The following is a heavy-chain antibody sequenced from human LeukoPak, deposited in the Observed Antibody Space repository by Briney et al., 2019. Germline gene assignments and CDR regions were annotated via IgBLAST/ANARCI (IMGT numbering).Heavy chain of an antibody. V-gene: IGHV4-59*01. D-gene: IGHD3-10*01. CDR1: GGSISAYY. J-gene: IGHJ4*02. Sequence: SETLSLTCTVSGGSISAYYWSWIRQPPGKGLEGIADFLYSGSTNYSPSLKSRVTISLDTSKNQFSLKLNSVTAADTAVCYCAGGRSGYYGSGSYDNWGQGTLVTVSS. CDR3: AGGRSGYYGSGSYDN. CDR2: FLYSGST.